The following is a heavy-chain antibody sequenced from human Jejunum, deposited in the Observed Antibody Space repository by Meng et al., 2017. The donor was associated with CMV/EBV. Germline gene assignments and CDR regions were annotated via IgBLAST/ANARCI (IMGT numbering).Heavy chain of an antibody. D-gene: IGHD6-19*01. J-gene: IGHJ4*02. CDR3: TRRGAVAGTLDY. Sequence: CKASVYTFSGYYIHWVRQAPGQGLEWIGWINPNSGGTNFAEKFQGRVTLTRDTSITTYYMELSSLTSDDTAVYYCTRRGAVAGTLDYWGQGTLVTVSS. CDR2: INPNSGGT. CDR1: VYTFSGYY. V-gene: IGHV1-2*02.